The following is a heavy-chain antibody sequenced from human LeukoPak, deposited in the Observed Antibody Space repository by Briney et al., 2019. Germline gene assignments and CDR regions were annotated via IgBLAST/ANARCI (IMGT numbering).Heavy chain of an antibody. Sequence: SVKVSCKASGGTFSSYAISWVRQAPGQGLEWMGGIIPIFGTANCAQKFQGRVTITADGSTSTAYMELSSLRSEDTAVYYCAREQGYCSSTSCYTGMDVWGKGTTVTVSS. V-gene: IGHV1-69*13. CDR2: IIPIFGTA. J-gene: IGHJ6*04. D-gene: IGHD2-2*02. CDR3: AREQGYCSSTSCYTGMDV. CDR1: GGTFSSYA.